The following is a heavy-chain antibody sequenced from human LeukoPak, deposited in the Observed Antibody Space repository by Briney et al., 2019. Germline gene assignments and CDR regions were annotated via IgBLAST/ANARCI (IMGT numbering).Heavy chain of an antibody. CDR2: ISGSGGST. CDR3: AKNRDYYDSSGYYYPVDAFDI. CDR1: GFTFSSYG. D-gene: IGHD3-22*01. Sequence: PGGSLRLSCAASGFTFSSYGMSWVRQAPGKGLEWVSAISGSGGSTYYADSVKGRFTISRDNSKNTLYLQMNSLRAEDTAVYYCAKNRDYYDSSGYYYPVDAFDIWGQGTMVTVSS. J-gene: IGHJ3*02. V-gene: IGHV3-23*01.